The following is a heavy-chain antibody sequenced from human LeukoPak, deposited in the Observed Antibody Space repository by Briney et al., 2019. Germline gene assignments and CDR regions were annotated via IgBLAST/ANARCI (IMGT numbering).Heavy chain of an antibody. Sequence: SETLSLTCTVSGGSISSSSYYWGWIRQPPGKGLEWIGSIYYSGSTYYNPSLKSRVTISVDTSKNQFSLKLSSVTAADTAVYYCARGTPHLDYWGQGTLVTVSS. CDR2: IYYSGST. V-gene: IGHV4-39*07. CDR3: ARGTPHLDY. J-gene: IGHJ4*02. CDR1: GGSISSSSYY. D-gene: IGHD2-2*01.